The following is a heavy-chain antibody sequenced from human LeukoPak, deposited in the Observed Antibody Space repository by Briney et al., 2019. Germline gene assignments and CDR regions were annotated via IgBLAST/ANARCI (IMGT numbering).Heavy chain of an antibody. J-gene: IGHJ4*02. V-gene: IGHV3-33*01. CDR2: IWYDGSNK. Sequence: PGGSLRLSCAASGFTFSSYGMHWVRQAPGKGLEWVAVIWYDGSNKYYADSVKGRFTISRDNSKNTLYLQMNSLRAEDTAVYYCGLSRPHTYDFAYWARGTLVTFS. D-gene: IGHD2/OR15-2a*01. CDR3: GLSRPHTYDFAY. CDR1: GFTFSSYG.